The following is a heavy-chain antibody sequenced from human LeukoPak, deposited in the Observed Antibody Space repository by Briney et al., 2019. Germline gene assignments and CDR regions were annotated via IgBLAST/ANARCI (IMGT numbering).Heavy chain of an antibody. CDR1: GGSFSGYY. D-gene: IGHD3-10*01. CDR3: AKSNGYGLIDI. Sequence: SETLSLTCAVYGGSFSGYYWSWIRQPPGKGLEWIGEINHSGSTNYNPSPKSRVTISVDTSRNQFSLKLNSVTAADTAVYYCAKSNGYGLIDIWGQGTMVTVSS. J-gene: IGHJ3*02. V-gene: IGHV4-34*01. CDR2: INHSGST.